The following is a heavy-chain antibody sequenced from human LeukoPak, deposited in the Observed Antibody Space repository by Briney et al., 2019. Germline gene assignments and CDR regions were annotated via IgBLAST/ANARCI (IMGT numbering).Heavy chain of an antibody. J-gene: IGHJ4*02. CDR2: LYSGGNT. CDR1: GLTVSSNY. V-gene: IGHV3-53*01. CDR3: ASYGSGRYYFDY. D-gene: IGHD3-10*01. Sequence: PGGSLRLSCAASGLTVSSNYMSWVRQAPGKGLEWVSVLYSGGNTYYADSVEGGFSISRDNSKNTLYLQMNSLRAEDTAVYYCASYGSGRYYFDYWGQGTLVTVSS.